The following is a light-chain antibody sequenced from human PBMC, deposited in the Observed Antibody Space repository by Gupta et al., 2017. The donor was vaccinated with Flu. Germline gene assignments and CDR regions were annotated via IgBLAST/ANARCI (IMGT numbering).Light chain of an antibody. CDR3: QQEDCEHPSYT. V-gene: IGKV3-20*01. Sequence: LSLSPGERATRSCRTGQSVSSSYLAWYKQKRGQSPRLLIYSVASRANGIRDRFSGSGGGTDFNLTIIRREPEDFEVYYCQQEDCEHPSYTFGQGTKVEIK. J-gene: IGKJ2*01. CDR1: QSVSSSY. CDR2: SVA.